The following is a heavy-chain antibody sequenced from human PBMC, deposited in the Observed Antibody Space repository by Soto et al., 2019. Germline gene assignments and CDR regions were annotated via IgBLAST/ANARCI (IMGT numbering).Heavy chain of an antibody. D-gene: IGHD3-9*01. CDR1: GGSISSGDYY. J-gene: IGHJ4*02. CDR3: AREEHDILTGYYRLDY. CDR2: IYYSGST. V-gene: IGHV4-30-4*01. Sequence: TLSLTCTVSGGSISSGDYYWSWIRQPPGKGLEWIGYIYYSGSTYYNPSLKSRVTISVDTSKNQFSLKLSSVTAADTAVYYCAREEHDILTGYYRLDYWGQGTLATVSS.